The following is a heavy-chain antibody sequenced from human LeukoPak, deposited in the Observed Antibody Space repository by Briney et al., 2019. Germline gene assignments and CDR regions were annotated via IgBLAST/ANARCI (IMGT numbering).Heavy chain of an antibody. Sequence: GASAKVSCKASGYTFSNYGIRWVRQAPGQGLEWMGWISAYNGNTNYAQKFQGRVTMTTDTSTSTAYMELRSLRFDDTAVYYCARDDYGDYQRYWGQGTLVTVSS. J-gene: IGHJ4*02. CDR1: GYTFSNYG. V-gene: IGHV1-18*01. D-gene: IGHD4-17*01. CDR3: ARDDYGDYQRY. CDR2: ISAYNGNT.